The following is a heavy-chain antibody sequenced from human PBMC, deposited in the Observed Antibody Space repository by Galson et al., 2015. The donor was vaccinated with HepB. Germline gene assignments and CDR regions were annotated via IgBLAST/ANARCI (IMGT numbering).Heavy chain of an antibody. D-gene: IGHD5-12*01. CDR1: GFTYSDYY. V-gene: IGHV3-11*06. CDR3: ARGGYDPNWYFDL. Sequence: SLRLSCAASGFTYSDYYMSWIRQAPGKGLEWVSYISTTSTYTNYADSVKGRFTISRDNAKNSLYMQMNSLRAEDTAIYYCARGGYDPNWYFDLWGRGTLVTVSS. J-gene: IGHJ2*01. CDR2: ISTTSTYT.